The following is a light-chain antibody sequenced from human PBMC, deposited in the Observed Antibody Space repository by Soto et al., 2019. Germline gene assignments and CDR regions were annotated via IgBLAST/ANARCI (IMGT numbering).Light chain of an antibody. CDR3: QQFFHAPT. CDR1: QSVLFVSNNKNF. V-gene: IGKV4-1*01. Sequence: VLTQSPDTLAVSLGGRATIHCRSNQSVLFVSNNKNFLAWYQQKPGQPPKLFLNWASTRESGVPDRFIGGGSGTEFTLTISSLHAEDVAVYYCQQFFHAPTFGQGTKGDI. J-gene: IGKJ1*01. CDR2: WAS.